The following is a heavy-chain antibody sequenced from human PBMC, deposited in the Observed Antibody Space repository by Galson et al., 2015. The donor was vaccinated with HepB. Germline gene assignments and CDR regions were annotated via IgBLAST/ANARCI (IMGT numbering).Heavy chain of an antibody. D-gene: IGHD6-13*01. J-gene: IGHJ6*02. Sequence: SLRLSCAASGFTFSSYGMHWVRQAPGKGLEWVIVISFDGDITYYVDSAEGRFTISRDNSKNTVYLQMSSPRAEDTAVYYCGKDSIAAAGTPYYPYYYNAIDVWGQGTTVTVSS. CDR3: GKDSIAAAGTPYYPYYYNAIDV. CDR1: GFTFSSYG. V-gene: IGHV3-30*18. CDR2: ISFDGDIT.